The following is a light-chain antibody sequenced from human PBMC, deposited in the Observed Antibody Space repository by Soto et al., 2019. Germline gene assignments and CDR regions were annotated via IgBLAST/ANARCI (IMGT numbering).Light chain of an antibody. CDR2: EVS. CDR1: SSDVGVYNY. Sequence: QSALTQPASVSGSPGQSITISCTGTSSDVGVYNYVSWYQQHPGKAPKLMIYEVSYRPSGVSNRFSGSTSGNTASLTISGLQADDEADDYCCSYTSSTTPGVFGTGTKLTVL. J-gene: IGLJ1*01. V-gene: IGLV2-14*01. CDR3: CSYTSSTTPGV.